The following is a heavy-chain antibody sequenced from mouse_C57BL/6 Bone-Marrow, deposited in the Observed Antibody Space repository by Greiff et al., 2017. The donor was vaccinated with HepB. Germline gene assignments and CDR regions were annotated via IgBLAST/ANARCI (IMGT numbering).Heavy chain of an antibody. CDR2: IDPEDGET. J-gene: IGHJ4*01. Sequence: EVQLQQSGAELVKPGASVKLSCTASGFNIKDYYMHWVKQRTEQGLEWIGRIDPEDGETKYAPKFQGQATITADTSSNTAYLQLSSLTSEDTAVYYCASRITTVVARDYYAMDYWGQGTSVTVSS. CDR3: ASRITTVVARDYYAMDY. D-gene: IGHD1-1*01. V-gene: IGHV14-2*01. CDR1: GFNIKDYY.